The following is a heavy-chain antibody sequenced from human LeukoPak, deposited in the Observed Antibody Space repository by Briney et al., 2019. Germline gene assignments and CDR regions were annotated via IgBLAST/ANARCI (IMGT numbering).Heavy chain of an antibody. CDR3: ARDSLGSGSYYDY. CDR2: INQGGSEK. D-gene: IGHD3-10*01. J-gene: IGHJ4*02. CDR1: SFTFSGYW. Sequence: GGSLRLSCAASSFTFSGYWMSWVRQAPGKGLEWVANINQGGSEKNYVASVKGRFTISRDNAKNSLYLQMNSLRAEDTAVYFCARDSLGSGSYYDYWGQGTLVTVSS. V-gene: IGHV3-7*01.